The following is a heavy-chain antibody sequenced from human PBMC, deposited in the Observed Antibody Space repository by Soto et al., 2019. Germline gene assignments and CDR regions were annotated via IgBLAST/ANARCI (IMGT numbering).Heavy chain of an antibody. CDR3: GRGGWSSSGGIAAS. CDR1: GFTFSDYY. Sequence: GGSLRLSCAASGFTFSDYYMSWIREAPGKGLEWVSYISSSGASIYYADSVKGRFTISRDNAENSLSLQMNSLRAEDTAVYYCGRGGWSSSGGIAASWGQGTQVTVSS. CDR2: ISSSGASI. J-gene: IGHJ5*02. D-gene: IGHD6-25*01. V-gene: IGHV3-11*01.